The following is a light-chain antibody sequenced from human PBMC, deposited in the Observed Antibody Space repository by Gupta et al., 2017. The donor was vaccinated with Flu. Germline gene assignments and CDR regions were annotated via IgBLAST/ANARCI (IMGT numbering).Light chain of an antibody. Sequence: EIVMTQSPATLSVSPGERATLSCRASQSVSSNLAWYQQKPGQAPGLLMYGASTRATGIPARFSGSGSGTEFTLTISSLQSEDFAVYYCQQCNNWPPRTFGQETKVEIK. CDR2: GAS. CDR3: QQCNNWPPRT. J-gene: IGKJ1*01. CDR1: QSVSSN. V-gene: IGKV3-15*01.